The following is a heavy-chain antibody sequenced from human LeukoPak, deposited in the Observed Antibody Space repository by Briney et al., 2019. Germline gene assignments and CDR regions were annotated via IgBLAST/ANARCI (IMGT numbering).Heavy chain of an antibody. CDR3: ARARGIAVPATPDY. CDR1: GYTFTVYY. CDR2: INPNSGST. D-gene: IGHD6-19*01. J-gene: IGHJ4*02. V-gene: IGHV1-2*02. Sequence: GASVKVSCKASGYTFTVYYIHWVRQAPGQGLEWMAWINPNSGSTNYAQKFQGRVTMTRDTSINTAYMELSRLRSDDTAVYYCARARGIAVPATPDYWGQGTLVTVSS.